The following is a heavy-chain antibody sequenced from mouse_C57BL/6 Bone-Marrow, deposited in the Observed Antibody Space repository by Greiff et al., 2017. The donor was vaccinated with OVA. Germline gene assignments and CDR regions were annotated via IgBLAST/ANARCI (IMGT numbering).Heavy chain of an antibody. CDR3: AREPHYYGSSPWFAY. CDR2: IFPGSGST. CDR1: GYTFTDYY. D-gene: IGHD1-1*01. Sequence: QVQLQQSGPELVKPGASVKISCKASGYTFTDYYINWVKQRPGQGLEWIGWIFPGSGSTYYNEKFKGKATLTVDKSSSKAYMLLSSLTSEDSAVYFCAREPHYYGSSPWFAYWGQGTLVTVSA. V-gene: IGHV1-75*01. J-gene: IGHJ3*01.